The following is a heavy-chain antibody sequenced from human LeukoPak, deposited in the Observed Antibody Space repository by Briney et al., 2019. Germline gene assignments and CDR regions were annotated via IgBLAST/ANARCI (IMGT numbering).Heavy chain of an antibody. CDR1: GGSISSSSYY. Sequence: SETLSLTCTVSGGSISSSSYYWGWIRQPPGKGLEWIGSIHYSGSTNYNPSLKSRVTISVDTPKNQFSLKLSSVTAADTAVYYCARGYCSGGSCYSYYYYNYMGVWGKGTTVTVSS. CDR2: IHYSGST. CDR3: ARGYCSGGSCYSYYYYNYMGV. V-gene: IGHV4-39*07. D-gene: IGHD2-15*01. J-gene: IGHJ6*03.